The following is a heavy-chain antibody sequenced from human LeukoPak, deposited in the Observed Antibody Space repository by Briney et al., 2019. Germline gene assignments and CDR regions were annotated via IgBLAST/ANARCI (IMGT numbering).Heavy chain of an antibody. J-gene: IGHJ4*02. CDR2: FDPEDGET. CDR3: ATLGADIVGATIDY. V-gene: IGHV1-24*01. D-gene: IGHD1-26*01. Sequence: ASVKVSCTVSGYTLTELSMHWVRQAPGKGLEWMGGFDPEDGETIYAQKFQGRVTMTEDTSTDTAYMELSSLRSEDTAVYYCATLGADIVGATIDYWGQGTLVTVSS. CDR1: GYTLTELS.